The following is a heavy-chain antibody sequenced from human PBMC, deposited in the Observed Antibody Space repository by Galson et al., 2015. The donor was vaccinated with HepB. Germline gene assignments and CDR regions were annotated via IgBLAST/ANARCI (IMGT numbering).Heavy chain of an antibody. CDR2: TRNKANSYTT. CDR1: GFTFSDHY. V-gene: IGHV3-72*01. CDR3: ARVRMYYYDSSGYLDY. Sequence: SLRLSCAASGFTFSDHYMDWVRQAPGKGLEWVGRTRNKANSYTTEYAASVKGRFTISRDDSKNSLYLQMNSLKTEDTAVYYCARVRMYYYDSSGYLDYWGQGTLVTVSS. D-gene: IGHD3-22*01. J-gene: IGHJ4*02.